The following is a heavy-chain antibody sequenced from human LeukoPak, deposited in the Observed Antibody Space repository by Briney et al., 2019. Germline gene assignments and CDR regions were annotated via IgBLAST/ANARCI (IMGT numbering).Heavy chain of an antibody. CDR2: ISGSGGST. Sequence: PGGSLRLSCAASGFTFSSYAMSWVRQAPGKGLEWVSAISGSGGSTYYADSVKGRFTISRGNSKNTLYLQMNSLRAEDTAVYYCAKDHPLGSSGSYYATYYFDYWGQGTLVTVSS. J-gene: IGHJ4*02. CDR1: GFTFSSYA. CDR3: AKDHPLGSSGSYYATYYFDY. V-gene: IGHV3-23*01. D-gene: IGHD3-10*01.